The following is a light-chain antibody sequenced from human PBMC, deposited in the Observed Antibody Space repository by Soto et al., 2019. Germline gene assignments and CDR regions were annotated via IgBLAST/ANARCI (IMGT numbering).Light chain of an antibody. CDR3: QKYNSSPLR. V-gene: IGKV1-27*01. J-gene: IGKJ4*02. CDR1: QGIAPY. Sequence: DVQMTQSPSSLSAFVGDRVTITCRASQGIAPYLAWFQQKPGKVPKLLIYATSTLQSGVTSRFSGSGSGTEFTLTINSLQPEDVGTYYCQKYNSSPLRFGGGTKVEIK. CDR2: ATS.